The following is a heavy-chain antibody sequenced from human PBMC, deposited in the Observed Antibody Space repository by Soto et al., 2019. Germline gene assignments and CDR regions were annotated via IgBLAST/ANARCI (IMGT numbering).Heavy chain of an antibody. CDR1: GYGFTTYG. CDR2: IRAHNGNT. CDR3: GRGRYGDD. Sequence: QIHLVQSGAEVKKPGASVKVSCKGSGYGFTTYGITWVRQAPGQGLEWMAWIRAHNGNTNYAQKLQGRVTVTRDTFTITAYMELRSLRSDDRAVYYCGRGRYGDDWGQGDLVTVSS. V-gene: IGHV1-18*01. J-gene: IGHJ4*02. D-gene: IGHD1-1*01.